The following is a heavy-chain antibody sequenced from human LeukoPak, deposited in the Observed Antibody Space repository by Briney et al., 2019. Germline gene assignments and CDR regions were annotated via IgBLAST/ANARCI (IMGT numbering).Heavy chain of an antibody. D-gene: IGHD2-21*01. CDR3: AKDFRIGYSAHFDY. J-gene: IGHJ4*02. Sequence: GGSLRLSCVGSGFTFRSHAMSWVRQAPEKGLEFVSGIYENGGTTYYADSVKGRFSISRDNSKNTLYLQMDSLRGEDTAVYYCAKDFRIGYSAHFDYWGQGALVTVPS. V-gene: IGHV3-23*01. CDR1: GFTFRSHA. CDR2: IYENGGTT.